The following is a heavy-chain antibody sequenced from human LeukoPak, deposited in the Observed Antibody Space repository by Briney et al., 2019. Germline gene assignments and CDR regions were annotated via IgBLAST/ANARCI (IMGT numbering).Heavy chain of an antibody. V-gene: IGHV3-30*04. CDR1: GFTFSGYA. J-gene: IGHJ4*02. Sequence: PRGSLRPSCAASGFTFSGYAMHWVRQAPGKGLEWVALISYDGSDKYYADSVKGRFTVSRDNSKNTLYLQMNSLRADDAAVYYCANLGGFDYWGQGTLVTVSS. D-gene: IGHD3-10*01. CDR2: ISYDGSDK. CDR3: ANLGGFDY.